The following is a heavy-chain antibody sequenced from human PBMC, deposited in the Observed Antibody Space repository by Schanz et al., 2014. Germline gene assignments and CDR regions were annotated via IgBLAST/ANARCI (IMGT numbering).Heavy chain of an antibody. CDR3: ARGLIAAAGGAFDY. V-gene: IGHV3-23*01. Sequence: EVQLLESGGGLGQPGGSLRLSCAASGFTFGDYAMTWVRQAPGKGLEWVSAINTGVNTYYADSVRGRFTMSRDNSKNTLYLQMNSLRAGDAAVYYCARGLIAAAGGAFDYWGQGTLVDVAA. CDR2: INTGVNT. CDR1: GFTFGDYA. D-gene: IGHD6-13*01. J-gene: IGHJ4*02.